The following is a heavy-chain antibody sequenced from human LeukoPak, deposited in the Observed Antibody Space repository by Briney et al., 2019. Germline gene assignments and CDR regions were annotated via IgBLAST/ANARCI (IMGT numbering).Heavy chain of an antibody. J-gene: IGHJ3*02. D-gene: IGHD4-17*01. CDR1: GYTFTGYY. V-gene: IGHV1-2*02. Sequence: ASVKVSCKASGYTFTGYYMHWVRQAPGQGLEWMGWINPNSGGTNYAQKFQGRVTMTRDTSISTAYMELSRLRSDDTAVYYCARDRGNDYGDYVRAFDIWGQGTMVTVSS. CDR2: INPNSGGT. CDR3: ARDRGNDYGDYVRAFDI.